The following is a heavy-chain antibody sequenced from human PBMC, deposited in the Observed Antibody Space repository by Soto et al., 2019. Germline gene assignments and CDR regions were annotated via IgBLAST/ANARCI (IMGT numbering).Heavy chain of an antibody. Sequence: LRLSCAASGFTFSSYPMHWVRQAPGKGLEWVAIISYDGGTKYYADSVKGRFTISRDNSEDTLSLQMNSLRADDTAVYYCARVIPKSGWPGDYWGQGTLVTVSS. J-gene: IGHJ4*02. CDR3: ARVIPKSGWPGDY. V-gene: IGHV3-30-3*01. CDR2: ISYDGGTK. D-gene: IGHD6-19*01. CDR1: GFTFSSYP.